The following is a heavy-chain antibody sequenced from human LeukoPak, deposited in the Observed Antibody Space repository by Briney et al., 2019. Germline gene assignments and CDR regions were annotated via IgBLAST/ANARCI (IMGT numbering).Heavy chain of an antibody. D-gene: IGHD6-13*01. CDR2: ISYDGSNK. CDR3: ARDRWEKAAAGFFDY. CDR1: GFTFSSYA. Sequence: GRSLRLSCAASGFTFSSYAMHWVRQAPGKGLEWVAVISYDGSNKYYADSVKGRFTISRDNSKNTLYLQINSLRAEDTAVYYCARDRWEKAAAGFFDYWGQGTLVTVSS. J-gene: IGHJ4*02. V-gene: IGHV3-30-3*01.